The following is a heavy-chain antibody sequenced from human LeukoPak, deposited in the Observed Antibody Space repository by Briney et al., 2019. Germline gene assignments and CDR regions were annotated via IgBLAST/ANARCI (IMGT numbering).Heavy chain of an antibody. J-gene: IGHJ4*02. V-gene: IGHV3-23*01. CDR2: ISISGGST. Sequence: GGSLRLSCAASGFTFSSHGMSWVRQAPGKGLEWVSAISISGGSTYYADSVKGRFTISRDNAKNSLYLQMNSLRAEDTAVYYCARGSGGLLDYWGQGTLVTVSS. CDR1: GFTFSSHG. CDR3: ARGSGGLLDY. D-gene: IGHD2-15*01.